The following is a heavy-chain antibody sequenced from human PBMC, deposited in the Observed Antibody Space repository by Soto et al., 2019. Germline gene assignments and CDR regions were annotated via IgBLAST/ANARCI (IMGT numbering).Heavy chain of an antibody. V-gene: IGHV3-7*03. J-gene: IGHJ4*02. Sequence: GGSLRLSCAASGFTFSNFWMSWVRQAPGKGLEWVANIKEDGSQKYYVDSVKGRFTISRDNAKNSLYLQMDSPRAEDTAVYYCARDRAAAYWGQGTLVTVSS. CDR3: ARDRAAAY. D-gene: IGHD2-15*01. CDR1: GFTFSNFW. CDR2: IKEDGSQK.